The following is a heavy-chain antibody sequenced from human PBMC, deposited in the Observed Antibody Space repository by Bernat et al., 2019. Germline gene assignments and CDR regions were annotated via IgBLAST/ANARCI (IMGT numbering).Heavy chain of an antibody. Sequence: EVQLVVSGGGLVQPGGSLRLSCAASGFTFSSYWMSWVRQSPGKGLEWVANIKEDGNEKYYVDSVKGRFTISRDNAKYSLYLQMSSLRAEDTAVYYCARWGKMYASWWGQGTLVTVSS. D-gene: IGHD2-8*01. CDR2: IKEDGNEK. CDR3: ARWGKMYASW. V-gene: IGHV3-7*03. CDR1: GFTFSSYW. J-gene: IGHJ4*02.